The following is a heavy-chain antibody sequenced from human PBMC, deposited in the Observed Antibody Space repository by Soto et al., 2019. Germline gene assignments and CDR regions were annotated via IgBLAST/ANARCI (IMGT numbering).Heavy chain of an antibody. CDR2: ISYDGSNK. Sequence: LRLSCAASGFTFSSYAMHWVRQAPGKGLEWVAVISYDGSNKYYADSVKGRFTISRDNSKNTLYLQMNSLRAEDTAVYYCARSLKTGDYNYYYYGMDVWGQGTTVTVSS. J-gene: IGHJ6*02. CDR1: GFTFSSYA. CDR3: ARSLKTGDYNYYYYGMDV. D-gene: IGHD4-17*01. V-gene: IGHV3-30-3*01.